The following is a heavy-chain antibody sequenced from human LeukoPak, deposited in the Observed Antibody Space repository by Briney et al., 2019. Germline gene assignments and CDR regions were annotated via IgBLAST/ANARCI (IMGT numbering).Heavy chain of an antibody. CDR1: GFTFSSYG. V-gene: IGHV3-30*18. Sequence: GGSLRLSCAASGFTFSSYGMHWVRQAPGKGLEWVAVISYDGSNKYYADSVKGRFTISRDNSKNTLYLQMNSLRAEDTAVYYCAKDQSNVFTGIIDYWGQGTLVTVSS. CDR2: ISYDGSNK. J-gene: IGHJ4*02. CDR3: AKDQSNVFTGIIDY. D-gene: IGHD5/OR15-5a*01.